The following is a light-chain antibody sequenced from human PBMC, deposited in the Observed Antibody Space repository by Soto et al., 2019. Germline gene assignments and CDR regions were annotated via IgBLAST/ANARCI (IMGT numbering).Light chain of an antibody. CDR2: GAS. J-gene: IGKJ2*01. CDR1: QSVSSSY. Sequence: EIVLTQSPGTLSLSPGERATPSCRASQSVSSSYLAWYQQKPGQAPRLLIYGASSRATGIPDRFSGSGSGTDFTLTISRLEPADFAVYYCQQYGSSSLTFGQGTKLEIK. V-gene: IGKV3-20*01. CDR3: QQYGSSSLT.